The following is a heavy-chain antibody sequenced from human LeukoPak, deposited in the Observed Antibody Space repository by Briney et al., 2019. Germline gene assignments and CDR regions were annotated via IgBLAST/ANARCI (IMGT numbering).Heavy chain of an antibody. CDR1: GFTFSSYS. CDR3: AKPPTRYCSSTSCYFDY. V-gene: IGHV3-23*01. D-gene: IGHD2-2*01. CDR2: ISGSGGST. Sequence: GGSLRLSCAASGFTFSSYSMNWVRQAPGKGLEWVSAISGSGGSTYYADSVKGRFTISRDNSKNTLYLQMNSLRAEDTAVYYCAKPPTRYCSSTSCYFDYWGQGTLVTVSS. J-gene: IGHJ4*02.